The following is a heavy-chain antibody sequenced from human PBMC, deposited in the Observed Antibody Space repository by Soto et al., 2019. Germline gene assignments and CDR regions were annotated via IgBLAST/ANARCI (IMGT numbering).Heavy chain of an antibody. CDR2: VYYSGST. D-gene: IGHD5-12*01. V-gene: IGHV4-39*01. CDR3: ARPGGYDYAFDI. CDR1: GGSISSSSYY. J-gene: IGHJ3*02. Sequence: QLQLQESGPGLVKSSETLSLTCTVSGGSISSSSYYWGWIRQPPGKGLEWIGSVYYSGSTHYNPSLKSRATIPVDTSKNQFSLKLSSVTAADTAVYFCARPGGYDYAFDIWGQGTMVTVSS.